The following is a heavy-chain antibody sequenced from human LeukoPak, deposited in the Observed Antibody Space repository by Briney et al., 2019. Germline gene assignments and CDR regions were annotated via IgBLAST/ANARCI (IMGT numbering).Heavy chain of an antibody. V-gene: IGHV3-30*04. CDR1: GFTFSSYA. J-gene: IGHJ3*02. Sequence: SCKASGFTFSSYAMHWVRQAPGKGPEWVALISYDVSNKDYADSVKGRFTISRDNSKNTLYLQMNSLRAEDTAVYYCARDAAITWIVYAFDMWGQGTMVSVSS. D-gene: IGHD3-16*01. CDR3: ARDAAITWIVYAFDM. CDR2: ISYDVSNK.